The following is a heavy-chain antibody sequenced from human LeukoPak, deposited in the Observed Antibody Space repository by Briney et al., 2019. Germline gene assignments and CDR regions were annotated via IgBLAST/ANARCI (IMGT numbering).Heavy chain of an antibody. CDR2: INQDESAK. J-gene: IGHJ4*01. CDR3: AKLLRDVTIYDF. V-gene: IGHV3-7*01. D-gene: IGHD5-24*01. CDR1: GFTFSSYG. Sequence: PGRSLRLSCAASGFTFSSYGMHWVRQAPGKGLEWVASINQDESAKFYVDSVRGRFTISRDNAKNSLFLQMNSLRAEDTAFYYCAKLLRDVTIYDFWGHGALVTVSS.